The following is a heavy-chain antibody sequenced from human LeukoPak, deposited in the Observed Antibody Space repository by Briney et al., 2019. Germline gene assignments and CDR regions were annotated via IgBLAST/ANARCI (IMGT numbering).Heavy chain of an antibody. CDR3: ARGKDDSSWTLNFDY. Sequence: SVKVSCKASGGTFSSYAISWVRQAPGQGLEWMGGIIPIFGTANYAQKFQGRVTITADDSTSTAYMELSSLRSEDTAVYYCARGKDDSSWTLNFDYWGQGTLVTVSS. J-gene: IGHJ4*02. D-gene: IGHD6-13*01. CDR2: IIPIFGTA. V-gene: IGHV1-69*13. CDR1: GGTFSSYA.